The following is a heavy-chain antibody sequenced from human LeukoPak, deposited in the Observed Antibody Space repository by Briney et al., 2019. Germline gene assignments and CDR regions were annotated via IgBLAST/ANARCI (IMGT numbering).Heavy chain of an antibody. CDR1: GFTVSSNY. J-gene: IGHJ4*02. D-gene: IGHD2-15*01. V-gene: IGHV3-53*01. CDR3: AREGGVCSGGSCYAAPIDY. CDR2: IYGGGST. Sequence: GGSVRLSCAASGFTVSSNYMSWVRQAPGKGLEWVSVIYGGGSTYYADSVKGRFTISRDNSKNTLYLQMNSLRAEDTAVYYCAREGGVCSGGSCYAAPIDYWGQGTLVTVSS.